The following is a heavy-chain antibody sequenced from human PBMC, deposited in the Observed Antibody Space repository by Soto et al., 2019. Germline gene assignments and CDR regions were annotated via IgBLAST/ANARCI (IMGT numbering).Heavy chain of an antibody. CDR2: ISYDGSNK. V-gene: IGHV3-30-3*01. D-gene: IGHD6-13*01. J-gene: IGHJ5*02. CDR1: GFTFSSYA. Sequence: QVQLVESGGGVVQPGRSLRLSCAASGFTFSSYAMHWVRQAPGKGLEWVAVISYDGSNKYYADSVKGRFTISRDNSKNTLYLQMNSLRAEDTAMYYCARSSSWDLNWFDPWGQGTLVTVSS. CDR3: ARSSSWDLNWFDP.